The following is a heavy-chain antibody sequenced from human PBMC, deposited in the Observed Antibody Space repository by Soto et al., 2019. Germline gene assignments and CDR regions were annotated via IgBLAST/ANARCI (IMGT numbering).Heavy chain of an antibody. J-gene: IGHJ4*02. CDR1: GFTFSSYG. CDR2: ISGRGGST. V-gene: IGHV3-23*01. Sequence: EVQLLESGGGLVQPGGSLRLSCAASGFTFSSYGMSWVRQAPGKGLEWVSAISGRGGSTYYADSVKGRFTISRDNSKNTLYLQMNSLRAEDTAVYYCAKVRIRIAAAPLDYWGQGTLVTVSS. D-gene: IGHD6-13*01. CDR3: AKVRIRIAAAPLDY.